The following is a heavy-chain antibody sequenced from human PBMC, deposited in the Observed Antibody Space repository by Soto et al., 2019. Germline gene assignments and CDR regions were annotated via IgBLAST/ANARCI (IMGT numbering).Heavy chain of an antibody. J-gene: IGHJ4*02. V-gene: IGHV4-34*01. CDR3: VGARGHCADDVCFSDAFDY. CDR1: GKPFSDYY. D-gene: IGHD2-8*01. Sequence: PSETLSLTCAVYGKPFSDYYWAWVRHPPGKGLEWIGEINPSGSTNYDPSLKSRVTISVDTSKNQFSLTLGSVTAADTAVYHCVGARGHCADDVCFSDAFDYWGQGTQVTVSS. CDR2: INPSGST.